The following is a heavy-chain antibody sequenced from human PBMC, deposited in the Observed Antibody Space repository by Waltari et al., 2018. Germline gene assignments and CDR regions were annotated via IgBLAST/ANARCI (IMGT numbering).Heavy chain of an antibody. CDR3: ARVDIAAATLFDY. Sequence: QVQLQESGPGLVKPSETLSLTCAVSGYSISSGYYWGWIRQPPGKGLEWIGSIYHSGGTYYNPSLKSRVTISVDTSKNQFSLKLSSVTAADTAVYYCARVDIAAATLFDYWGQGTLVTVSS. J-gene: IGHJ4*02. D-gene: IGHD6-13*01. V-gene: IGHV4-38-2*01. CDR2: IYHSGGT. CDR1: GYSISSGYY.